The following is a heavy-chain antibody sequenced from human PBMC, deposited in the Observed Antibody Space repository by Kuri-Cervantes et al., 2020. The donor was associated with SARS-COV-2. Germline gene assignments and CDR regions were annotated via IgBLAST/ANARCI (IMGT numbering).Heavy chain of an antibody. Sequence: ASVKVSCKASGGSFSSDAINWVRQATGQGLEWMGWMNPNSGNTGYAQKFQGRVTITADESTSTAYMELSSLRSEDTAVYYCASRDWHGDYYDSSGYYSDAFDIWGQGTMVTVSS. V-gene: IGHV1-8*03. CDR1: GGSFSSDA. J-gene: IGHJ3*02. CDR3: ASRDWHGDYYDSSGYYSDAFDI. CDR2: MNPNSGNT. D-gene: IGHD3-22*01.